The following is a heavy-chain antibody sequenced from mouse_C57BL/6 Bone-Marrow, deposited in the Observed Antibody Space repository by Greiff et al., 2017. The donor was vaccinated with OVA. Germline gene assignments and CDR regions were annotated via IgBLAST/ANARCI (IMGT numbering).Heavy chain of an antibody. CDR3: ARYYGSVMDY. CDR2: IWSGGST. D-gene: IGHD1-1*01. V-gene: IGHV2-2*01. CDR1: GFSLTSYG. Sequence: VMLVESGPGLVQPSQSLSITCKVSGFSLTSYGVHWVRQSPGKGLEWLGVIWSGGSTDYNAAFISRLSISKDNSKSQVFFKMNSLQADDTAIYYCARYYGSVMDYWGQGTSVTVSS. J-gene: IGHJ4*01.